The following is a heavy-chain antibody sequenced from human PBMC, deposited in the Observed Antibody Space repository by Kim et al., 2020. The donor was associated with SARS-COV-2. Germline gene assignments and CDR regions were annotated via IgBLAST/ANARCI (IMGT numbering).Heavy chain of an antibody. V-gene: IGHV3-49*04. D-gene: IGHD1-20*01. CDR3: TRGYKGSDY. CDR1: GFIFGDYA. CDR2: IRSKAYGGTI. Sequence: GGSLRLSCTVSGFIFGDYAMSWVRQAPGKGLEWVSFIRSKAYGGTIEYAASVKGRFTISRDDSKSIAYLQMNSLKTEDTAVYYCTRGYKGSDYWGQGTLV. J-gene: IGHJ4*02.